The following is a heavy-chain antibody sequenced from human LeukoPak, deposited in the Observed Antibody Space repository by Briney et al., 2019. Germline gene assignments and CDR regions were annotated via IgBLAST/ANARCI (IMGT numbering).Heavy chain of an antibody. CDR1: GFTVSSNY. Sequence: PGGSLRLSCAASGFTVSSNYMSWVRQAPGKGLEWASVIYSGGSTYYADSVKGRFTISRDNSKNTLYLQMNSLRAEDTAVYYCARYWAARLPFFDYWGQGTLVTVSS. D-gene: IGHD6-6*01. CDR2: IYSGGST. V-gene: IGHV3-66*02. CDR3: ARYWAARLPFFDY. J-gene: IGHJ4*02.